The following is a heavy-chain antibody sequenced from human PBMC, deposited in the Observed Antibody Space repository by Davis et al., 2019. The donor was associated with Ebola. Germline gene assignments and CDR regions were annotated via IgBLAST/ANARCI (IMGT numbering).Heavy chain of an antibody. CDR2: IKQDGSEK. D-gene: IGHD2-2*01. Sequence: PGGSLRLSCAASGFTFSSYWMSWVRQAPGKGLEWVANIKQDGSEKYYVDSVKGRFTISRDNAKNPLYLQMNSLRAEDTAVYYCARYRVVPAASDYYYYYGMDVWGQGTTVTVSS. V-gene: IGHV3-7*03. J-gene: IGHJ6*02. CDR1: GFTFSSYW. CDR3: ARYRVVPAASDYYYYYGMDV.